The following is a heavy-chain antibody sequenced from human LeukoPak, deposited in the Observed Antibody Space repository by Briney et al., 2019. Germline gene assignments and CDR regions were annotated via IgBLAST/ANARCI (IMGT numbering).Heavy chain of an antibody. J-gene: IGHJ4*02. Sequence: PSETLSLTCTVSGGSISSSSYYWGWIRQPPGKGLEWIGSIYYSGSTYYNPSLKSRVTISVDTSKNQFSLKLSSVTAADTAVYYCARNLYCSSTSCPNDYWGQGTLVTVSS. D-gene: IGHD2-2*01. CDR1: GGSISSSSYY. CDR3: ARNLYCSSTSCPNDY. V-gene: IGHV4-39*01. CDR2: IYYSGST.